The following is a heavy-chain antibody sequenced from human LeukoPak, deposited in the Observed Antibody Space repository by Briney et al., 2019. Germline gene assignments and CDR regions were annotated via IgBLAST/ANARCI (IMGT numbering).Heavy chain of an antibody. CDR2: IYYSGST. J-gene: IGHJ4*02. CDR1: GGSIRSYY. D-gene: IGHD3-9*01. V-gene: IGHV4-59*01. Sequence: SETLSLTCTVSGGSIRSYYWSWIRQPPGKGLEWIGYIYYSGSTNYNPSLKSRVTISVDTSKNQFSLKLSSVTAADTAVYYCARGDYDILTGQGYFDYWGQGTLVTVSS. CDR3: ARGDYDILTGQGYFDY.